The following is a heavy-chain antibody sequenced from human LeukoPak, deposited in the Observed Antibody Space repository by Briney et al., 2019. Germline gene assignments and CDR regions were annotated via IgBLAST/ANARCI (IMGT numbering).Heavy chain of an antibody. V-gene: IGHV3-11*03. D-gene: IGHD2-2*01. CDR3: ARQGSRNYFDY. J-gene: IGHJ4*02. Sequence: GGSLRLSCAASGFTFSDYYMSWIRQAPGKGLEWVSYISSSSSYTNYADSVKGRFTISRDNAKNSLYPQMNSLRAEDTAVYYCARQGSRNYFDYWGQGTLVTVSS. CDR1: GFTFSDYY. CDR2: ISSSSSYT.